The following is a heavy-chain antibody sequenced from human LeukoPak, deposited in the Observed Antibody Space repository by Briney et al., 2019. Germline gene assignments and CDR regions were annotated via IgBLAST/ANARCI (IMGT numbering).Heavy chain of an antibody. Sequence: ASVKVSCKASGYTFTGYYMHWVRQAPGQGLEWMGWINPNSGGTNYAQKFQGRVTITRNTSISTAYMELSSLRSEDTAVYYCARTSMVRGVIIYWFDPWGQGTLVTVSS. CDR2: INPNSGGT. CDR1: GYTFTGYY. D-gene: IGHD3-10*01. V-gene: IGHV1-2*02. J-gene: IGHJ5*02. CDR3: ARTSMVRGVIIYWFDP.